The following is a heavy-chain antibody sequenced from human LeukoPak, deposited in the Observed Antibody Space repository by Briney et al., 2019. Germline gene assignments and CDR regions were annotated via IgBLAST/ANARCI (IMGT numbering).Heavy chain of an antibody. J-gene: IGHJ4*02. D-gene: IGHD4-17*01. CDR3: ARGNGDYVPY. CDR2: IYSGGST. Sequence: GGSLRLSCAASGFSVSAYALTWVRQAPGKGLEWVSVIYSGGSTYYADSVKGRFTISRDNSKNTLYLQMNSLRAEDTAVYYCARGNGDYVPYWGQGTLVTVSS. V-gene: IGHV3-53*01. CDR1: GFSVSAYA.